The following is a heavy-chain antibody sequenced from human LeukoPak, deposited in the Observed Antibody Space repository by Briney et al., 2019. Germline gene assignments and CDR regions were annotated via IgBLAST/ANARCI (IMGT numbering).Heavy chain of an antibody. CDR2: ISGYNGNT. CDR1: GYTFATSG. Sequence: ASVRVSCKAYGYTFATSGIGWVRQAPGQGLEWLGWISGYNGNTKSAPKLQGRVTMTTDTSTDTAYLELGSLRADDTAIYYCARDLGPYTGSYYSYYHYMDVWGEGTSVTVSS. D-gene: IGHD1-26*01. V-gene: IGHV1-18*01. J-gene: IGHJ6*03. CDR3: ARDLGPYTGSYYSYYHYMDV.